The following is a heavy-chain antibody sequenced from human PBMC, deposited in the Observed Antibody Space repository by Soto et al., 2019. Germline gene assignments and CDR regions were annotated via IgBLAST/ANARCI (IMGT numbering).Heavy chain of an antibody. D-gene: IGHD2-2*01. CDR1: GGTFSSYA. Sequence: QVQLVQSGAEVKKPGSSVKVSCKASGGTFSSYAISWVRQAPGQGLEWMGVIIPIFGTANYAQKLQGRVTITADESTSTAYMELSSLRAEDTAVYYCAAWDIVVVPAAPEYYCMDVWGQGTTVTVSS. CDR2: IIPIFGTA. V-gene: IGHV1-69*01. CDR3: AAWDIVVVPAAPEYYCMDV. J-gene: IGHJ6*02.